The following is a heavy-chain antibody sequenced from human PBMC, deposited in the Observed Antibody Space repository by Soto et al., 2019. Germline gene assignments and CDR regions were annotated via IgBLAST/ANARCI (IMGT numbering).Heavy chain of an antibody. J-gene: IGHJ2*01. CDR2: ISGRSSTQ. D-gene: IGHD3-16*01. CDR1: GFTFSSYS. CDR3: ARERGGPYHGGLGGAFEH. Sequence: ESGGGLVQPGGSLRLSCAASGFTFSSYSMNWVRQAPGKGLEWVSYISGRSSTQYQADSVKGRFTISRDNAKNSLYLQMNSLRDAETAVYYFARERGGPYHGGLGGAFEHWGRCPLVTLS. V-gene: IGHV3-48*02.